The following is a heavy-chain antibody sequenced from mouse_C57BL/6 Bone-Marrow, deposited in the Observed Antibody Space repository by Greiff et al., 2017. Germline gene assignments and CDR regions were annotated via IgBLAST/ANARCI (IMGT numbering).Heavy chain of an antibody. CDR3: ARRYYGSYAMDY. D-gene: IGHD1-1*01. V-gene: IGHV1-81*01. CDR1: GYTFTSYG. CDR2: IYPRSGNT. J-gene: IGHJ4*01. Sequence: VKLQESGAELARPGASVKLSCKASGYTFTSYGISWVKQRTGQGLEWIGEIYPRSGNTYYNEKFKGKATLTADKSSSTAYMELRSLTSEDSAVYFCARRYYGSYAMDYWGQGTSVTVSS.